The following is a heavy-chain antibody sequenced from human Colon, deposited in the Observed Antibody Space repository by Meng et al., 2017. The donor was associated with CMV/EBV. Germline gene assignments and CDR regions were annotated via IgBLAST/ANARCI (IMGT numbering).Heavy chain of an antibody. D-gene: IGHD2-8*01. Sequence: GESLKISCTASGFSLMTYTMIWVRQAPGKGLEWVTSINSDGRGSFYADSVKGRFTVSRDNAKQSVYLEMNSLRGDDTAVYYCATAGGYSNNVYGVDPWGQGTLVTVSS. CDR2: INSDGRGS. CDR1: GFSLMTYT. J-gene: IGHJ5*02. CDR3: ATAGGYSNNVYGVDP. V-gene: IGHV3-21*01.